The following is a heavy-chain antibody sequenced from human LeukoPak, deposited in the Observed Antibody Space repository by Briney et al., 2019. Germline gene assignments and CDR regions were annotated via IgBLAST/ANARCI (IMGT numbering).Heavy chain of an antibody. J-gene: IGHJ4*02. Sequence: GGSLRLSCAASGFTVSSDYMSWVRQAPGKGLEWVSVIYSGGSTYYADSVKGRFTISRENSKNTLYLQMNSPRAEDTAVYYCARVNTGYSSGWYDYWGQGTLVTASS. CDR3: ARVNTGYSSGWYDY. CDR1: GFTVSSDY. V-gene: IGHV3-53*01. CDR2: IYSGGST. D-gene: IGHD6-19*01.